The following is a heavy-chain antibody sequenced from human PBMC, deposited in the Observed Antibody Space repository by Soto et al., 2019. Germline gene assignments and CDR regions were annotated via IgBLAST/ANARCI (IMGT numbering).Heavy chain of an antibody. Sequence: GGSLRLSCAASGFTFSSYWMSWVRQAPGKGLEWVANIKQDGSEKYYVDSVRGRFTISRDNAKNSLYLQMNSLRAEDTAVYYCARYYYGSGSYFDIWGQGTVVTVSS. CDR1: GFTFSSYW. CDR2: IKQDGSEK. CDR3: ARYYYGSGSYFDI. D-gene: IGHD3-10*01. J-gene: IGHJ3*02. V-gene: IGHV3-7*01.